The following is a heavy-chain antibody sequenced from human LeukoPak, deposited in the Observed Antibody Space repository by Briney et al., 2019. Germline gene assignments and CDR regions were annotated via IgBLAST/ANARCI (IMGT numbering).Heavy chain of an antibody. V-gene: IGHV4-38-2*02. D-gene: IGHD3-22*01. Sequence: SETLSLTCTVSGYSISSGYYWGWIRQPPGKGLEWIGSIYHSGSTYYNPSLKSRVTISVDTSKNQFSLKLSSVTAADTAVYYCAAGGYYYDSSEYYFDYWGQGTLVTVSS. J-gene: IGHJ4*02. CDR1: GYSISSGYY. CDR2: IYHSGST. CDR3: AAGGYYYDSSEYYFDY.